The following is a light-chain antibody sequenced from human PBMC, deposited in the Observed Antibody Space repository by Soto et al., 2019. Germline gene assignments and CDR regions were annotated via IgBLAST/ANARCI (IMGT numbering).Light chain of an antibody. CDR3: QQTYSLPRT. CDR1: QTISRY. J-gene: IGKJ1*01. Sequence: DIQMTQSPSSLSASVGDRVTLTCRVSQTISRYLNWYQQKPGEAPKLLIYTTTNLHSGVPSRFSGSVSGKDFTLTIDTLKPEDFATYYCQQTYSLPRTLGQGTKVDIK. CDR2: TTT. V-gene: IGKV1-39*01.